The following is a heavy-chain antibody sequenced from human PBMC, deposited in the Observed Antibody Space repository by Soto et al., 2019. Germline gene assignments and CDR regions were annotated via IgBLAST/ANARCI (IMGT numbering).Heavy chain of an antibody. CDR1: GYMFTKSA. J-gene: IGHJ4*01. Sequence: VKVSCKASGYMFTKSAMHWVRQAPGQRLEWMGWISGDSGNTKYSPKLQDRVTITRDTSASTAYMELSSLRSEDTALYYCARDGVAAGNINFDYWGQGTLVTVSS. D-gene: IGHD6-19*01. CDR3: ARDGVAAGNINFDY. CDR2: ISGDSGNT. V-gene: IGHV1-3*01.